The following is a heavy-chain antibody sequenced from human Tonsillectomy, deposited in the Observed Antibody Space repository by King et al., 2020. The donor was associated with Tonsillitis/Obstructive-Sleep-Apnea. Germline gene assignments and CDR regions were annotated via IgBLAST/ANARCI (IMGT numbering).Heavy chain of an antibody. CDR2: INTNTGNP. CDR3: ARDPLEVVVVPAARWFDP. Sequence: QLVQSGSELKKPGASVKVSCKASGYTFTSYAMNWVRQAPGQWLEWRGWINTNTGNPTYAQGFTGRLVFSLVTSVSTAYLQISSLKAEETAVYYCARDPLEVVVVPAARWFDPWGQGTLVTVSS. J-gene: IGHJ5*02. CDR1: GYTFTSYA. D-gene: IGHD2-2*01. V-gene: IGHV7-4-1*02.